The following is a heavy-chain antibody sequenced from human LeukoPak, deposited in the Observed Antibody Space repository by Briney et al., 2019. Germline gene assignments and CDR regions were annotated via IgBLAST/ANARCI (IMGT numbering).Heavy chain of an antibody. D-gene: IGHD3-9*01. CDR2: ISSSSSYI. J-gene: IGHJ3*02. CDR1: GFTFSSNS. Sequence: GGSLRLSCAASGFTFSSNSMNWVRQAPGKGLEWVSSISSSSSYIYYADSVKGRFTISRDNAKNSLYLQMNSLRAEDTAVYYCAGGLRVTGYYRDAFDIWGQGTMVTVSS. V-gene: IGHV3-21*01. CDR3: AGGLRVTGYYRDAFDI.